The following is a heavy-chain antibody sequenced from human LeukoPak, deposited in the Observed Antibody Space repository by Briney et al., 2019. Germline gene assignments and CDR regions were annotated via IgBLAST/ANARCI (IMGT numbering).Heavy chain of an antibody. J-gene: IGHJ6*03. Sequence: SVKVSCKASGGTFSSYAIGWVRQAPGQGLEWMGGIIPIFGTANYAQKFQGRVTITTDESTSTAYMELSSLRSEDTAVYYCARFPYGDYPEGYYYYMDVWGKGTTVTVSS. CDR3: ARFPYGDYPEGYYYYMDV. V-gene: IGHV1-69*05. CDR1: GGTFSSYA. D-gene: IGHD4-17*01. CDR2: IIPIFGTA.